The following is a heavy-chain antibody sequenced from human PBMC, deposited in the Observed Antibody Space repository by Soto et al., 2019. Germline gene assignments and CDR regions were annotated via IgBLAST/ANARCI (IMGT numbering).Heavy chain of an antibody. V-gene: IGHV3-23*01. D-gene: IGHD3-3*01. CDR3: AKHASYDFWSGRNWFDP. Sequence: PGGSLRLSCAASGFTFSSYAMSWVRQAPGKGLEWVSAISGSGGSTYYADSVKGRFTISRDNSKNTLYLQMNSLRAEDTAVYYCAKHASYDFWSGRNWFDPWGQGTLVTVSS. CDR2: ISGSGGST. CDR1: GFTFSSYA. J-gene: IGHJ5*02.